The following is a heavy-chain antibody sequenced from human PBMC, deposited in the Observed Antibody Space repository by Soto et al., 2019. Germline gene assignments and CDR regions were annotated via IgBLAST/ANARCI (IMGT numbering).Heavy chain of an antibody. D-gene: IGHD2-21*01. Sequence: QVQVVQSGAEVKKPESSVKVSCKRSGGTFNTYTFNWVRLAPGHGLEWMGRFIPILDMANYAQKFQDRVTITADRSTFTAYMELNSLTSDDTAVYYCAITYCRDNSCPRDFDFWGPGTRVTVSS. CDR2: FIPILDMA. V-gene: IGHV1-69*02. CDR3: AITYCRDNSCPRDFDF. CDR1: GGTFNTYT. J-gene: IGHJ4*02.